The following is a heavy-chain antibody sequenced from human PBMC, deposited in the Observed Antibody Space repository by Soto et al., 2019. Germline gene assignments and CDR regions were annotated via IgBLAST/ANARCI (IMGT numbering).Heavy chain of an antibody. CDR3: ARSPVRYCSGGSCLYYYYMDV. J-gene: IGHJ6*03. D-gene: IGHD2-15*01. CDR1: SASISSSNW. CDR2: LYHSGRT. Sequence: SETMSLTCAVSSASISSSNWWSWVRQPPGKGLAWIGELYHSGRTNYNPSLKSRVTISVDKSKNQFSLQLSSVTAADTAVYYCARSPVRYCSGGSCLYYYYMDVWGKGTTVTVSS. V-gene: IGHV4-4*02.